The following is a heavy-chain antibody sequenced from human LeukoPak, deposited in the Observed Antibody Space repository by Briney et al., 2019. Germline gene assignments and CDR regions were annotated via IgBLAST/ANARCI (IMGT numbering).Heavy chain of an antibody. Sequence: SETLSLTCTVSGASIRSYYWSWLRQPPGKGREWLSYMYYTESPNYNPSLKSRVSMSGDSSRNQFSLKLNSVTAADTAVYYCARSYDTNNRQRFDYWGQGILVTVSP. CDR2: MYYTESP. CDR1: GASIRSYY. D-gene: IGHD3-10*01. V-gene: IGHV4-59*08. J-gene: IGHJ4*02. CDR3: ARSYDTNNRQRFDY.